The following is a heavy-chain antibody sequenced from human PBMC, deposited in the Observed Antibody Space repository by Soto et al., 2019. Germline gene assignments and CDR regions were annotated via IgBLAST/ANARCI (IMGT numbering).Heavy chain of an antibody. CDR1: GGTFNTYA. Sequence: QVQLVQSETEVKKPGSAVKVSCKASGGTFNTYAMNWVRQAPGQGLEWMGGIIPMFDTPRYAQKFQGRVTITVDVSTTTAYMELSSLRSDDTAVYYCTRSIGSGGVFGGFDYWGQGTLVTVSS. V-gene: IGHV1-69*01. CDR3: TRSIGSGGVFGGFDY. D-gene: IGHD3-16*02. CDR2: IIPMFDTP. J-gene: IGHJ4*02.